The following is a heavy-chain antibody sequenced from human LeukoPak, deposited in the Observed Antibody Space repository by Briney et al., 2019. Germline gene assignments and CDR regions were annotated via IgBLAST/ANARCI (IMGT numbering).Heavy chain of an antibody. CDR1: GFTFSTFW. Sequence: GGSLRLSCEASGFTFSTFWMHWIRQAPGKGLVWVSRINHDGSSTNYADSVKGRFTISGDNAKNTLYLQMNSLRAEDTAVYYCARQRYSSSWRPAANDYWGQGTLVTVSS. V-gene: IGHV3-74*01. CDR3: ARQRYSSSWRPAANDY. D-gene: IGHD6-13*01. CDR2: INHDGSST. J-gene: IGHJ4*02.